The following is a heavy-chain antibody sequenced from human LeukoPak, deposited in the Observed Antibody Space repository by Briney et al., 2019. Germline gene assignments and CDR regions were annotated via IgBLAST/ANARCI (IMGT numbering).Heavy chain of an antibody. CDR3: ARLFHPALSGNYPFDY. J-gene: IGHJ4*02. V-gene: IGHV4-34*01. CDR1: GGSFRGYY. Sequence: SETLSLTCAVYGGSFRGYYWSWIRQPPGKGLEWIGEINHSGSTNYNPSLKSRVTISVDTSKNQFSLKLSSVTAADTAVYYCARLFHPALSGNYPFDYWGQGTLVTVSS. D-gene: IGHD1-26*01. CDR2: INHSGST.